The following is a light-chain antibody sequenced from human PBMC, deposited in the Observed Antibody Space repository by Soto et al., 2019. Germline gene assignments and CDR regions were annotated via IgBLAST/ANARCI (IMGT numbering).Light chain of an antibody. CDR3: AAWDDSLNGPV. CDR1: RSNIAANT. CDR2: SNN. Sequence: QSVLTQPPSASGAPGQRVTISCSGSRSNIAANTVNWYQQFPGTAPKLLIYSNNQRPSGVPDRFSGSKSGTSASLAISGLQSLDESDYYCAAWDDSLNGPVFGGGTKLTVL. J-gene: IGLJ3*02. V-gene: IGLV1-44*01.